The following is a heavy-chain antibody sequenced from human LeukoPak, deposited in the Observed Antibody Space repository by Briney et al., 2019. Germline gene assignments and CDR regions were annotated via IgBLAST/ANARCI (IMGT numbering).Heavy chain of an antibody. CDR2: IKQDGSEK. CDR1: GFTLSSYL. CDR3: ARADSYSWYGS. D-gene: IGHD6-13*01. V-gene: IGHV3-7*01. Sequence: GGSLRLSCAAPGFTLSSYLMSWLRPAPGKGLERVANIKQDGSEKYYVDSVEGRFTLSRDNAENSLSLQMNRLRAEDTAVYYCARADSYSWYGSWGQGTLVTVSS. J-gene: IGHJ4*02.